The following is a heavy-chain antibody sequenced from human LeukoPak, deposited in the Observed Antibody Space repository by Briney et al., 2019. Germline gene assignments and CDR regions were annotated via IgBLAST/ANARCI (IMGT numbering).Heavy chain of an antibody. CDR2: ITFDGSNK. Sequence: RGSLRLSCAASGFTFTNYGVHWVRQAPGRGLEWGAIITFDGSNKYYADSLKGRFTISRDNSKNTLYLQMNSLRVDDTAVYFCARDPNPPHFDYWGQGTLVTVSS. V-gene: IGHV3-30*03. J-gene: IGHJ4*02. CDR3: ARDPNPPHFDY. CDR1: GFTFTNYG.